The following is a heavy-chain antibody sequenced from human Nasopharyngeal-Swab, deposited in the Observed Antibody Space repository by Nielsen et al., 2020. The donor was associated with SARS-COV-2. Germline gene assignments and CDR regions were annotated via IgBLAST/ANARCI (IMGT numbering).Heavy chain of an antibody. D-gene: IGHD6-6*01. CDR2: FSYSVIT. V-gene: IGHV4-59*12. Sequence: SETLSLTCTVSGDSISRYYWGWIRQPPGKGLEWIGDFSYSVITHYNASLKSRVTISLDTSKNQFSLKLSSVTAADTGVYYCAREVVRGLVDSWGQGILVTVSS. CDR1: GDSISRYY. CDR3: AREVVRGLVDS. J-gene: IGHJ4*02.